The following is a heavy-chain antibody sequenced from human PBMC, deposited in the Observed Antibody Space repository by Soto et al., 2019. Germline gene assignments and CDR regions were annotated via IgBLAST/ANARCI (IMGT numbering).Heavy chain of an antibody. Sequence: PSETLSLTCTVSGASISNAYWSWIRQAAGKRLEWIGRIHSSGTFNYNPSLKSRVSISRDTSKNQISLKLSSVTAADTAVYYCARDSIVSKGYGMDVWGQGTTVTVSS. V-gene: IGHV4-4*07. CDR3: ARDSIVSKGYGMDV. CDR1: GASISNAY. J-gene: IGHJ6*02. CDR2: IHSSGTF. D-gene: IGHD5-12*01.